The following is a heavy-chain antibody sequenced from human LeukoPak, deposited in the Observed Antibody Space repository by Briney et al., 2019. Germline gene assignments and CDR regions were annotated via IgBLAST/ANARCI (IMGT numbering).Heavy chain of an antibody. V-gene: IGHV4-34*01. Sequence: SETLSLTCAVYGGSFSGYYWSWIRQPPGKGLEWIGEINHSGSTNYNPSLKSRVTISVDTSKNQFSLKLSSVTAADTAVYYCARPRGCGSARCNNFDYWGQGTLVTVSS. D-gene: IGHD2-2*01. CDR1: GGSFSGYY. CDR3: ARPRGCGSARCNNFDY. CDR2: INHSGST. J-gene: IGHJ4*02.